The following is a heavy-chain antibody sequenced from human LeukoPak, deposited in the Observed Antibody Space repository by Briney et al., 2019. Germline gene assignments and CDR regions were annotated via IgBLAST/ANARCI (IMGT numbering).Heavy chain of an antibody. D-gene: IGHD5-24*01. J-gene: IGHJ4*02. CDR2: MNPNSGNT. CDR3: ASSMGRDGYKLGRG. Sequence: ASVKVSCKASGYTFFSHDINWVRQATGQGLEWMGWMNPNSGNTGYAQKFQGRVTMTRNTSISTAYMELSSLRSEDTAVYYCASSMGRDGYKLGRGWGQGTLVTVSS. CDR1: GYTFFSHD. V-gene: IGHV1-8*02.